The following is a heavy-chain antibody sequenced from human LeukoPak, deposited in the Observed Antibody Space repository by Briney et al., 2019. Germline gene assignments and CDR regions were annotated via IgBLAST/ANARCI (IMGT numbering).Heavy chain of an antibody. CDR2: ISGSGGST. CDR3: ATVVAMEHYYYYGMDV. CDR1: GFTFSSYA. V-gene: IGHV3-23*01. D-gene: IGHD4-23*01. Sequence: GGSLRLSCAASGFTFSSYAMSWVRQAPGKGLEWVSAISGSGGSTYYADSVKGRFTISRDNSKNTLYPQMNSLRAEDTAVYYCATVVAMEHYYYYGMDVWGQGTTVTVSS. J-gene: IGHJ6*02.